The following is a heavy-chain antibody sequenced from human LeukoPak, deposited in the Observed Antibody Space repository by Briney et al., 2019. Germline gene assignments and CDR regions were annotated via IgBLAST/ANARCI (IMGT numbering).Heavy chain of an antibody. J-gene: IGHJ5*01. CDR1: GFTFSSYW. CDR2: IKQDGSEK. V-gene: IGHV3-7*01. D-gene: IGHD1-26*01. Sequence: AGGSLRLSCAASGFTFSSYWMSWVRQAPGKGLEWVANIKQDGSEKYYVDSVKGRFTISRDNAKNSVYLHMNSLRAEDTAVYYCARDKVVGPTKFDSWGQGTLVTVSS. CDR3: ARDKVVGPTKFDS.